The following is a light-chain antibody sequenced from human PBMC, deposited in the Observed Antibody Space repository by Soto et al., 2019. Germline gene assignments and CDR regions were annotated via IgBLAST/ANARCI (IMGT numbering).Light chain of an antibody. V-gene: IGKV1-17*01. CDR1: QGIRSA. CDR2: SAS. J-gene: IGKJ1*01. Sequence: DIRMTQSPSSLSASVGDRVTITCRASQGIRSALGWYQQKPGKAPKRLIYSASSLQSGVPSRFSGSESGTEFTLTISSLQPEDFATYYCLQYYGYPRTFGQGTKVDIK. CDR3: LQYYGYPRT.